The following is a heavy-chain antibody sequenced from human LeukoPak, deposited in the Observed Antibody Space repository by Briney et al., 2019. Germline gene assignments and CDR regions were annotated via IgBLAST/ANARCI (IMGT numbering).Heavy chain of an antibody. CDR3: ARVTGYYYDSSGYYYFDY. V-gene: IGHV1-3*01. J-gene: IGHJ4*02. CDR1: GYTFTSYA. D-gene: IGHD3-22*01. CDR2: INAGNGNT. Sequence: ASVKASCKASGYTFTSYAMHWVRQAPGQRLEWMGWINAGNGNTKYSQKFQGRVTITRDTSASTAYMELSSLRSEDTAVYYCARVTGYYYDSSGYYYFDYWGQGTLVTVSS.